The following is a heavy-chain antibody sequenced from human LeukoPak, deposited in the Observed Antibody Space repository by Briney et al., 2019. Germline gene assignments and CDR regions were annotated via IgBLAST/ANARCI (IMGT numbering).Heavy chain of an antibody. J-gene: IGHJ6*02. D-gene: IGHD2-21*02. CDR2: IYYSGST. CDR3: AGGYRFNYYYYGMDV. CDR1: GGSISSYY. Sequence: SETLSLTCTVSGGSISSYYWSWIRQPPGKGLEWIGYIYYSGSTNHNPSLKSRVTISVDTSKNQFSLKLSSVTAADTAVYYCAGGYRFNYYYYGMDVWGQGTTVTVSS. V-gene: IGHV4-59*01.